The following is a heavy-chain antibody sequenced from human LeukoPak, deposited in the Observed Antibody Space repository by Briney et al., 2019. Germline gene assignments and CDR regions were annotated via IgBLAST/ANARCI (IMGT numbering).Heavy chain of an antibody. J-gene: IGHJ4*02. D-gene: IGHD1-26*01. CDR1: GGTFSSYT. V-gene: IGHV1-69*04. CDR3: ARDSRATTFDY. Sequence: SVKVSCKASGGTFSSYTISWVRQAPRQGLEWMGRIIPILGIANYAQKFQGRVTITADKSTSTAYMELSGLRSEDTAVYYCARDSRATTFDYWGQGTLVTVSS. CDR2: IIPILGIA.